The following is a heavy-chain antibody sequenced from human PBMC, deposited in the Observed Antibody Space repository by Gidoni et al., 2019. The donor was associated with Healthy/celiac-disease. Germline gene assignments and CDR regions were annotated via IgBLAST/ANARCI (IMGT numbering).Heavy chain of an antibody. Sequence: QVQLVESGGVVLQPGRSLRLSCAASGFPFRSYGMPWVRQAPGKGLEWVAVISYDGSNKYYADSVKGRFTISRDNSKNTLYLQMNSLRAEDTAVYYCAKEGYDFWSGYYGSAEYFQHWGQGTLVTVSS. CDR2: ISYDGSNK. V-gene: IGHV3-30*18. J-gene: IGHJ1*01. D-gene: IGHD3-3*01. CDR1: GFPFRSYG. CDR3: AKEGYDFWSGYYGSAEYFQH.